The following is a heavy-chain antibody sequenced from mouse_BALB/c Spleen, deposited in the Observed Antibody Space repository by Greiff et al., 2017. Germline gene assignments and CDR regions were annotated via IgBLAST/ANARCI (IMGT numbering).Heavy chain of an antibody. V-gene: IGHV2-9*02. CDR1: GFSLTSYG. CDR2: IWAGGST. D-gene: IGHD2-4*01. CDR3: AIYYDYDYYAMDY. Sequence: VQVVESGPGLVAPSQSLSITCTVSGFSLTSYGVHWVRQPPGKGLEWLGVIWAGGSTNYNSALMSRLSISKDNSKSQVFLKMNSLQTDDTAMYYCAIYYDYDYYAMDYWGQGTSVTVSS. J-gene: IGHJ4*01.